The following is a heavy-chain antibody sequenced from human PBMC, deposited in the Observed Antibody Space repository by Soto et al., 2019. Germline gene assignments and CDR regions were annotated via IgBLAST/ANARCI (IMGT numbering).Heavy chain of an antibody. D-gene: IGHD3-16*01. V-gene: IGHV3-48*03. CDR3: ASGGGYRLYFDY. CDR2: ISSSGSTI. CDR1: GFTFSSYE. J-gene: IGHJ4*02. Sequence: PGGSLRLSCAASGFTFSSYEMNWVRQAPGKGLEWVSYISSSGSTIYYADSVKGRFTISRDNAKNSLYLQMNSLRAEDTAVYYCASGGGYRLYFDYWGQGTLVTVSS.